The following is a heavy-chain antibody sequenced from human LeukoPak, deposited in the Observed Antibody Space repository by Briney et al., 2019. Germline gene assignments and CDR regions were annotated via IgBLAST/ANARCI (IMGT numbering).Heavy chain of an antibody. Sequence: PGGSLRLSCAASGFTFSSYWMHWVRQAPGKGLEWVSGISWNSGSIGYADSVKGRFTISRDNAKNSLYLQMNSLRAEDTALYYCAKDTYYDILTGYYQTWGQGTLVTVSS. J-gene: IGHJ5*02. CDR1: GFTFSSYW. CDR3: AKDTYYDILTGYYQT. V-gene: IGHV3-9*01. CDR2: ISWNSGSI. D-gene: IGHD3-9*01.